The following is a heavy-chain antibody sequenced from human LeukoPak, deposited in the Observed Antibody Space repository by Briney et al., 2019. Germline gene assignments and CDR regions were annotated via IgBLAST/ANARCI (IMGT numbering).Heavy chain of an antibody. V-gene: IGHV4-38-2*02. CDR1: GYSISSGYY. CDR2: IYHSGST. Sequence: PSETLSLTCTVSGYSISSGYYWGWIRQPPGKGLEWIGSIYHSGSTYYNPSLKSRVTISVDTSENQFSLKLSSVTAADTAVYYCARETYGGNSVVGYNWFDPWGQGTLVTVSS. J-gene: IGHJ5*02. CDR3: ARETYGGNSVVGYNWFDP. D-gene: IGHD4-23*01.